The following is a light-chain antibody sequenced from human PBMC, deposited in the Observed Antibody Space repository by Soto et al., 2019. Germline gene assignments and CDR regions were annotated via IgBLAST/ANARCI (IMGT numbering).Light chain of an antibody. CDR1: QTISSW. Sequence: FEMAQSPSPRSGSIGASVTITCRASQTISSWLAWYQQKPGKAPKLLIYKASTLTSGVPSRFSGSGSGTEFTLTISSLQPDDFATYYCQHYNSYSEAFAQGTKVDIK. V-gene: IGKV1-5*03. J-gene: IGKJ1*01. CDR3: QHYNSYSEA. CDR2: KAS.